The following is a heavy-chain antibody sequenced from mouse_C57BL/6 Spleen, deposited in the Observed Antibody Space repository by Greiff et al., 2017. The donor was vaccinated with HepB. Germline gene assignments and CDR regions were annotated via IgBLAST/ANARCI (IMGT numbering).Heavy chain of an antibody. CDR2: IYPGDGDT. V-gene: IGHV1-82*01. D-gene: IGHD1-1*01. J-gene: IGHJ2*01. CDR3: ARRGYYGPHFDY. Sequence: VQLQQSGPELVKPGASVKISCKASGYAFSSSWMNWVKQRPGKGLEWIGRIYPGDGDTNYNGKFKGKATLTADKSSSTAYMQLSSLTSEDSAVYFCARRGYYGPHFDYWGQGTTLTVSS. CDR1: GYAFSSSW.